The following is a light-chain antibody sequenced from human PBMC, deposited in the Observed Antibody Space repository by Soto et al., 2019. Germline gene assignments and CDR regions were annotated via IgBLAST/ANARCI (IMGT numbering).Light chain of an antibody. J-gene: IGKJ1*01. CDR1: QNIKIF. Sequence: DIQMTQSPSSLSASVGDRVTVTCRASQNIKIFLNWYQQKPGNLTKLLICAASSLQSGVPSRFSGGGSGTDFTLTISSLRPEDFATYFCQQSYKFPLTFGQGTKVEVK. CDR2: AAS. CDR3: QQSYKFPLT. V-gene: IGKV1-39*01.